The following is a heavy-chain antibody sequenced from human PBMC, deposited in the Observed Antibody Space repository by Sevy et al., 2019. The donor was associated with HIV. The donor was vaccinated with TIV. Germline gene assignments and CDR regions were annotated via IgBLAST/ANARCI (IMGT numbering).Heavy chain of an antibody. CDR2: IYHTGNT. CDR1: GVSISSGAYS. Sequence: SETLSLTCAVSGVSISSGAYSWNWIRQPPGKGLEWIRYIYHTGNTYYNPSLKSRITISLDRSKNQFSLRLSSVTAAETAVYFCARDGGTMTTPGSFDIWGQGTMVTVSS. CDR3: ARDGGTMTTPGSFDI. D-gene: IGHD4-17*01. V-gene: IGHV4-30-2*01. J-gene: IGHJ3*02.